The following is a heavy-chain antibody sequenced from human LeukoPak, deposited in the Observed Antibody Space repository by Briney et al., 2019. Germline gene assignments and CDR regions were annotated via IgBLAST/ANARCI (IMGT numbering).Heavy chain of an antibody. V-gene: IGHV4-59*08. CDR3: ATSVGYNGSKNAFDV. J-gene: IGHJ3*01. D-gene: IGHD5-12*01. CDR1: GGSISSYF. CDR2: THYSGST. Sequence: PSETLSLTCSVSGGSISSYFWTWIRQPPGKRLEWIGNTHYSGSTNYNPSLKGRVSISLDTSKNGFSLELTSVTAADTAVYYCATSVGYNGSKNAFDVWGLGTMVTVSS.